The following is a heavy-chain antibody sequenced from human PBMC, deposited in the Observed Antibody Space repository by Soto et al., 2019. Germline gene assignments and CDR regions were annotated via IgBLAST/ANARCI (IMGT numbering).Heavy chain of an antibody. V-gene: IGHV3-74*01. CDR2: INSDGSVS. Sequence: EVKLVESGGGLVQPGGSLRLSCAASGFTFSNYWMYWVRQAPGKGLVWVSRINSDGSVSSYADSVKGRLTISRDNVKNTLYLQMNSLIVEDTAVYYCARGDCVGGTCYSVAGSFYYYMDVWGKGTTVTVFS. CDR1: GFTFSNYW. CDR3: ARGDCVGGTCYSVAGSFYYYMDV. D-gene: IGHD2-15*01. J-gene: IGHJ6*03.